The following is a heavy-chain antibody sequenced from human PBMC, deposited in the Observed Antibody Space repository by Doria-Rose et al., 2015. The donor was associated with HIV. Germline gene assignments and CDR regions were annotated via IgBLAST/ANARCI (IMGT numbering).Heavy chain of an antibody. CDR2: NFSDDER. J-gene: IGHJ4*02. CDR3: ARIKSSRWYHKYYFDF. Sequence: QITLKESGPVLVKPTETLTLTCTVSGVSLSSPGMGVSWIRQPPGKALEWLANNFSDDERSYKTSLKSRLTISRGTSKSQVVLTITDMDLVDTATYYCARIKSSRWYHKYYFDFWGQGTLVIVSA. D-gene: IGHD6-13*01. V-gene: IGHV2-26*01. CDR1: GVSLSSPGMG.